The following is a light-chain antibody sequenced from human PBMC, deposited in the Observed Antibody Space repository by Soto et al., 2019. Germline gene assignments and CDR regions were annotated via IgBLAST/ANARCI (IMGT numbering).Light chain of an antibody. J-gene: IGLJ2*01. CDR1: SSDVGGYNY. CDR2: DVS. Sequence: QPALTQPRSVSGSPGQSVTISCTGTSSDVGGYNYVSWYQQHPGNAPKLMIYDVSKRPSGVPDRFSGSKSANTASLTISGLQAEDEADYYCCSYAGTYTLVFGGGTKLTVL. V-gene: IGLV2-11*01. CDR3: CSYAGTYTLV.